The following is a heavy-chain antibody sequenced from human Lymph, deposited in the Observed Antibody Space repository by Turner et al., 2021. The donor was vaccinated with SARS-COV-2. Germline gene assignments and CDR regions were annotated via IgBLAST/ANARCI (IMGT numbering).Heavy chain of an antibody. CDR3: ARQSVNNWVDP. Sequence: QVQLQESGPRLGKPLETLSLTCTVSGGSMNTNYWSWIRQPPGKRLGWIGFIFYRGSTNYNPSLKSRVTISVDTSENQFALKLTSVTAADTAIYYCARQSVNNWVDPWGQGTLVTVSS. CDR1: GGSMNTNY. V-gene: IGHV4-59*01. J-gene: IGHJ5*02. CDR2: IFYRGST.